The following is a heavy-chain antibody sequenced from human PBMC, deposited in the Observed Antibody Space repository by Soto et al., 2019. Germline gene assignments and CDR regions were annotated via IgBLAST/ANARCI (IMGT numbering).Heavy chain of an antibody. CDR3: ARQSLSSSAFDF. CDR2: VYPGDSDT. Sequence: EVQLVQSESEVKKPGESLKISCKVSGYSFVNYWIGWVRQMPGKGLEWMGNVYPGDSDTDYSPSFQGHVTISADKSNTTTYLQWSSLQASDTAIYYCARQSLSSSAFDFWGQGTLVIVSS. V-gene: IGHV5-51*01. CDR1: GYSFVNYW. J-gene: IGHJ4*02. D-gene: IGHD6-13*01.